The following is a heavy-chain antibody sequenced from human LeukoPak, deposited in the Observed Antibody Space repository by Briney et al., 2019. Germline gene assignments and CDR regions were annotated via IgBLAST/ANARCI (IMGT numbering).Heavy chain of an antibody. CDR3: AGGRSTYYYDSSGYYILDY. D-gene: IGHD3-22*01. CDR1: GGSISSGGYS. V-gene: IGHV4-30-2*01. J-gene: IGHJ4*02. Sequence: SETLSLTCAVPGGSISSGGYSWSWIRQPPGKGLEWIGYIYHSGSTYYNPSLKSRVTISVDRSKNQFSLKLSSVTAADTAVYYCAGGRSTYYYDSSGYYILDYWGQGTLVTVSS. CDR2: IYHSGST.